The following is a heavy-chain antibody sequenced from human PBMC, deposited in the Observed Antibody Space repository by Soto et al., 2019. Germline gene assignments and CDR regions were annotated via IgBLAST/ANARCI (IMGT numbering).Heavy chain of an antibody. Sequence: QVQLVESGGGVVQPGRSLRLSFAASGFTFSSYGMHWVRQAPGKGLEWVAVISYDGSNKYYADSVKGRFTISIDNSKNTLDLQMNSLRAEDTAVYYCAKGRAVAGDYYGMDVWGQGTTVTVSS. CDR1: GFTFSSYG. CDR3: AKGRAVAGDYYGMDV. CDR2: ISYDGSNK. D-gene: IGHD6-19*01. J-gene: IGHJ6*02. V-gene: IGHV3-30*18.